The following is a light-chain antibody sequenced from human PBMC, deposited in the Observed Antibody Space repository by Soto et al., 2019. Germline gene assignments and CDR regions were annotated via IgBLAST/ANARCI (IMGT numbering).Light chain of an antibody. V-gene: IGLV2-14*03. CDR1: SSDVGAYNF. J-gene: IGLJ1*01. CDR2: DVT. Sequence: QSVLTQPASVSGSPGQSITISCTGTSSDVGAYNFVSWYQHHPGTAPKLLIYDVTHRPSGVSDRFSASKSGNTASPTISGLQTEDEADYYCSSHTSSRSLVFGTGTKLTVL. CDR3: SSHTSSRSLV.